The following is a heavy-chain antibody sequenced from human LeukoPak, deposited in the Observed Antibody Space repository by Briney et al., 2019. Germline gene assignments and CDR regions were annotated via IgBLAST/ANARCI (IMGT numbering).Heavy chain of an antibody. D-gene: IGHD7-27*01. J-gene: IGHJ5*02. CDR1: GDSISGYY. Sequence: SETLSLTCTVSGDSISGYYWSWIRQPPGKGLEWIGYIFTSGTTNYDPSLRGRLTMSVDTSKNQFSLNLSSVTAADTAVYYCARHGGWGNNWFDPWGQGTLVTVSS. CDR2: IFTSGTT. CDR3: ARHGGWGNNWFDP. V-gene: IGHV4-4*09.